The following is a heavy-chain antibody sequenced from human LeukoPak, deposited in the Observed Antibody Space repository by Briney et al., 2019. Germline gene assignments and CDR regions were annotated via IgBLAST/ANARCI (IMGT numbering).Heavy chain of an antibody. CDR3: ARGEMATTYFDY. CDR1: GFTVSSNY. CDR2: IYSGGST. J-gene: IGHJ4*02. V-gene: IGHV3-53*01. Sequence: GGSLRLSCAASGFTVSSNYMSWVRQAPGKGLEWVSVIYSGGSTYYADSVKGRFTISRDNSKNTLYLQMNSLRAEDTAVYYCARGEMATTYFDYWGQGTLVTVSS. D-gene: IGHD5-24*01.